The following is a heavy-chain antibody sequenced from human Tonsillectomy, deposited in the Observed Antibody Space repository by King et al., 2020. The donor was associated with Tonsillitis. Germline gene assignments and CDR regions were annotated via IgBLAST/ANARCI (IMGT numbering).Heavy chain of an antibody. CDR3: ERQGDHYFGSGSFTD. Sequence: VQLVQSGAEVKKPGESLKISCQGSGYIFTSYWIGWVRQMPGKGLEWLGIIYPGESDTRDSPSVQGQVAISADRSIGTAYLQWSSLKASDTAIYYCERQGDHYFGSGSFTDWGQGTLVTVSS. CDR1: GYIFTSYW. CDR2: IYPGESDT. J-gene: IGHJ4*02. D-gene: IGHD3-10*01. V-gene: IGHV5-51*01.